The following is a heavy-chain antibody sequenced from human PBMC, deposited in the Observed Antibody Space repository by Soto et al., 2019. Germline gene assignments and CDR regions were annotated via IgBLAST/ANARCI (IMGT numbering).Heavy chain of an antibody. V-gene: IGHV3-11*04. J-gene: IGHJ4*02. Sequence: GGSLRLSCAASGFTFSDYYMSWIRQAPGKGLEWVSYISSSSSTIYYADSVKGRFTISRDNAKNSLYLQMNSLRDEDTAVYYCARDGMAAITYSSGWYYFDYWGQGTLVTVSS. CDR2: ISSSSSTI. D-gene: IGHD6-19*01. CDR1: GFTFSDYY. CDR3: ARDGMAAITYSSGWYYFDY.